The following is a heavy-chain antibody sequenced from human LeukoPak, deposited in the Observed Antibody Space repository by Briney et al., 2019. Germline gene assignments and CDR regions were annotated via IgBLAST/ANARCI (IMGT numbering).Heavy chain of an antibody. V-gene: IGHV3-7*03. D-gene: IGHD2-21*01. Sequence: AGGSLRLSCTASGFTFSNFWMGWVRQAPGKGLEWVANIKQDETEKFYLGSVKGRFTISRDNAKNSLYLQMDSLRGEDTAIYYCAKDYRIGYSDHFDYWGQGALVTVSS. CDR3: AKDYRIGYSDHFDY. CDR2: IKQDETEK. J-gene: IGHJ4*02. CDR1: GFTFSNFW.